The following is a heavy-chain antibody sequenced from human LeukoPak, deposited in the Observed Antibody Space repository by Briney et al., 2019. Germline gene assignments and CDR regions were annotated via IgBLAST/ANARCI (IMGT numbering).Heavy chain of an antibody. Sequence: PSETLSLTCTVSGGSISSSSYYWGWVRQPPGRGLEWIGSIYYSGSTYYNPSLKSRVTISVDTSKNQFSLKLSSVTAADTAVYYCARHVPYGSGNYPPGGVDYWGQGTLVTVSS. D-gene: IGHD3-10*01. CDR3: ARHVPYGSGNYPPGGVDY. V-gene: IGHV4-39*01. CDR2: IYYSGST. CDR1: GGSISSSSYY. J-gene: IGHJ4*02.